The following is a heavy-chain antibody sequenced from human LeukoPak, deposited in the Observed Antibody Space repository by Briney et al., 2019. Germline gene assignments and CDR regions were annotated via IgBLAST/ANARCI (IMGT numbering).Heavy chain of an antibody. CDR2: IYHSGST. J-gene: IGHJ4*02. CDR1: GGSFSGYY. D-gene: IGHD6-13*01. Sequence: SETLSFTCAVYGGSFSGYYWSWTRQPPGKGLEWIGEIYHSGSTNYNPSLKSRVTISVDTSKTQFSLKLSSVTAADTAVYYCARSSPGAAAGKDSSFDYWGQGTLVTVST. V-gene: IGHV4-34*01. CDR3: ARSSPGAAAGKDSSFDY.